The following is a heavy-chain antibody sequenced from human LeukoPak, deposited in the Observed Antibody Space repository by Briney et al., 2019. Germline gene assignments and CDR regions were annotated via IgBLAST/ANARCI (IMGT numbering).Heavy chain of an antibody. J-gene: IGHJ3*02. CDR2: ISVSGAST. CDR1: GFTFSTYA. V-gene: IGHV3-23*01. Sequence: GGSLRLSCAASGFTFSTYAMSWVRQAPGKGLEWVSGISVSGASTYYADSVKGRFTISRDNSKNTLSLQMNSLRAEDTAVYYCAKGGRSGSYYFAFDIWGQGTMVTVSS. CDR3: AKGGRSGSYYFAFDI. D-gene: IGHD1-26*01.